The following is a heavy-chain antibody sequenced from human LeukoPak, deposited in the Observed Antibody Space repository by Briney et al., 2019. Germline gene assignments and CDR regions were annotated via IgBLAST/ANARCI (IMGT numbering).Heavy chain of an antibody. Sequence: VASVKVSCKAPGYTFTSYGISWVRQAPGQGLEWMGWISAYNGNTNYAQKLQGRVTMTTDTSTSTAYMELRSLRSDDTAVYYCARAFDGDYYYYYYMDVWGKGTTVTVSS. CDR1: GYTFTSYG. D-gene: IGHD4-17*01. CDR3: ARAFDGDYYYYYYMDV. V-gene: IGHV1-18*01. CDR2: ISAYNGNT. J-gene: IGHJ6*03.